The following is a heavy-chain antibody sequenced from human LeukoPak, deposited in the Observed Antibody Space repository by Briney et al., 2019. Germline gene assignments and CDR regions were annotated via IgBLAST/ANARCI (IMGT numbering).Heavy chain of an antibody. D-gene: IGHD6-13*01. V-gene: IGHV4-39*07. CDR3: ARVPGPPIAAAANFDY. Sequence: PSETLSLTCTVSGGSISSSRYYWGWIRQPPGKGLEWIGSIYYTGSTYYNPSLRSRVSISVDTSKNQFSLKLSSVTAADTAVYYCARVPGPPIAAAANFDYWGQGTLVTVSS. J-gene: IGHJ4*02. CDR1: GGSISSSRYY. CDR2: IYYTGST.